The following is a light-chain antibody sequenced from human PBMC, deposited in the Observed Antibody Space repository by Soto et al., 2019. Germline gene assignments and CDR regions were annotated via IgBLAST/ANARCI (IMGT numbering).Light chain of an antibody. Sequence: AIRMTQSPSSFSASTGGRVTITRRASQGISSYLAWYQQKPGKAPKLLIYAASTLQSGVPSRFSGSGSGTDFTLTISCLQSEDFATYYCQQYYSYPRWTFGQGTKVDIK. CDR2: AAS. V-gene: IGKV1-8*01. CDR1: QGISSY. CDR3: QQYYSYPRWT. J-gene: IGKJ1*01.